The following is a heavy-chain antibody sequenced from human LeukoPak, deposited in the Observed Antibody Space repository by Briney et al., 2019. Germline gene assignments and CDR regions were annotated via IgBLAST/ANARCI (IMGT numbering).Heavy chain of an antibody. J-gene: IGHJ4*02. CDR1: GFTVSSNY. D-gene: IGHD6-13*01. Sequence: GGSLRLSCAASGFTVSSNYMSWVRQAPGKGLEWVSLIDSAGSTYYSDAVKGRFIISRDNYKNTVYLQMNSLRAEDTAVYYCARGVRPGIAAAYFWGQGTLVTVSS. CDR3: ARGVRPGIAAAYF. CDR2: IDSAGST. V-gene: IGHV3-66*01.